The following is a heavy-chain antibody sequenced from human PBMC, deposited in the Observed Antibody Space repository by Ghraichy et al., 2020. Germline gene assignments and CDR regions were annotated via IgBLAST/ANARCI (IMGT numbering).Heavy chain of an antibody. CDR2: INHSGST. CDR1: GGSFSGYY. CDR3: ARGGYDYVWGSYPNWFDP. Sequence: SETLSLTCAVYGGSFSGYYWSWIRQPPGKGLEWIGEINHSGSTNYNPSLKSRVTISVDTSKNQFSLKLSSVTAADTAVYYCARGGYDYVWGSYPNWFDPWGQGTLVTVS. V-gene: IGHV4-34*01. D-gene: IGHD3-16*02. J-gene: IGHJ5*02.